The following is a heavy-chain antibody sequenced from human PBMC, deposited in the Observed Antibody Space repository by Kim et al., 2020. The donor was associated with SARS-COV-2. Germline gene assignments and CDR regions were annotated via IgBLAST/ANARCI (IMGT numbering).Heavy chain of an antibody. CDR3: ARERRVRLAPGDYFDY. V-gene: IGHV4-34*01. D-gene: IGHD3-10*01. CDR1: GGSFSGYY. J-gene: IGHJ4*01. CDR2: INHSGIT. Sequence: SETLSLTCAVYGGSFSGYYWSWIRQPPGKGLEWIGEINHSGITNYNPSLKSRVTLSVDTSKNQFSLKLSPVTAAYTAVYYCARERRVRLAPGDYFDYWA.